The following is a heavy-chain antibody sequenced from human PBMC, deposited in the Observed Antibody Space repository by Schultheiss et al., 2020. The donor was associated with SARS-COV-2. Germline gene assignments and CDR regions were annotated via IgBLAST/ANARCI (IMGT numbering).Heavy chain of an antibody. J-gene: IGHJ5*02. CDR2: IIPIFGTA. D-gene: IGHD2-2*02. CDR3: ALMREAIVVVPAAINWFDP. CDR1: GYTFTGYY. Sequence: ASVKVSCKASGYTFTGYYMHWVRQAPGQGLEWMGGIIPIFGTANYAQKLQGRVTMTTDTSTSTAYMELRSLRSDDTAVYYCALMREAIVVVPAAINWFDPWGQGTLVTVSS. V-gene: IGHV1-18*04.